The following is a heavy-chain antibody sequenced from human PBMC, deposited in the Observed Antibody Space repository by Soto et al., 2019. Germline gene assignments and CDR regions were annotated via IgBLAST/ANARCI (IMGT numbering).Heavy chain of an antibody. CDR1: GGSISSGSYY. J-gene: IGHJ4*02. CDR2: VYYSGST. D-gene: IGHD6-6*01. V-gene: IGHV4-39*07. CDR3: ARTSRFDY. Sequence: SETLSLTCTVSGGSISSGSYYWDWIRQPPGKGLEWIGNVYYSGSTNYNPSLKSRVTISVDTSKNQFSLKLSSVTAADTAVYYCARTSRFDYWGQGTLVTVSS.